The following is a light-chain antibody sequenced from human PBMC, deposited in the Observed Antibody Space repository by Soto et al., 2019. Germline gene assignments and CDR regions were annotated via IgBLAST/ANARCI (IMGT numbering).Light chain of an antibody. CDR1: QSISSH. Sequence: IRMAQSPSSMSASVGDTVNIICRASQSISSHLNWYQQKPGKAPNLLMYTASNLQSGVPSRFSGSGSGTDFTLTISSLQPEDFATYYCQQSYSTPISFGQGTRLEI. CDR3: QQSYSTPIS. J-gene: IGKJ5*01. V-gene: IGKV1-39*01. CDR2: TAS.